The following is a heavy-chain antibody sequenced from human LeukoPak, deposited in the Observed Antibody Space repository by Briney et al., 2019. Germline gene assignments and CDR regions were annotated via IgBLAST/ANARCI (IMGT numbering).Heavy chain of an antibody. CDR1: GFTFRSYS. CDR2: MSRSGDTT. J-gene: IGHJ4*02. CDR3: ARVAGMAAYDH. D-gene: IGHD5-18*01. Sequence: GGSLRLSCAATGFTFRSYSFHWVRQAPGKGLEFVSGMSRSGDTTYYANSMKGRFTISRDNSQNTLYLQVGSLRDEDMAVYYCARVAGMAAYDHWGQGTLVTVSS. V-gene: IGHV3-64*01.